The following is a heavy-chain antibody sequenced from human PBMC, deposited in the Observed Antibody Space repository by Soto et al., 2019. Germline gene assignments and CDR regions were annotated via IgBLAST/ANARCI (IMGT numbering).Heavy chain of an antibody. Sequence: SETLSLTCTVSGDSISSGDYYWSWIRQTPGKGLEWIGYIYFSGVTYYSPSLKSRLTISLDTSRTQFSLKLASVTAADTAVYYCARQQADYVRGLYSFDYWSQGTLVTVSS. V-gene: IGHV4-30-4*08. J-gene: IGHJ4*02. CDR1: GDSISSGDYY. CDR2: IYFSGVT. D-gene: IGHD3-10*02. CDR3: ARQQADYVRGLYSFDY.